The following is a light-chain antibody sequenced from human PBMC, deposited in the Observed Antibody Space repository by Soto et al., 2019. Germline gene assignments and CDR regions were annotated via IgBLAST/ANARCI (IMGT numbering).Light chain of an antibody. V-gene: IGLV4-69*01. CDR3: QTWGTGIVL. J-gene: IGLJ2*01. Sequence: QLVLTQSPSASASLGASDKLTCTLSSGHSSYAIAWHQQQPEKGPRYLMKLNSDGSHSKGDGIPDRFSGSSSGAERYLTISSLQSEDEADYYCQTWGTGIVLFAGGTKLTVL. CDR2: LNSDGSH. CDR1: SGHSSYA.